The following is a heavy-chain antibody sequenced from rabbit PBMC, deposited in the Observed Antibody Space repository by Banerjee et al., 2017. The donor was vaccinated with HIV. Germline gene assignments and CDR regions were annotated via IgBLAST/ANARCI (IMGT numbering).Heavy chain of an antibody. J-gene: IGHJ4*01. V-gene: IGHV1S45*01. CDR3: ARDVTGVTGWNFNL. CDR2: ITTSSGNT. Sequence: QEQLEESGGGLVQPEGSLTLTCTASGFSFSNNYVMCWVRQAPGKGLEWIACITTSSGNTVYATWAKGRFTISKTSWTTVTLQLTSLTAADAATYFCARDVTGVTGWNFNLWGPGTLVTVS. CDR1: GFSFSNNYV. D-gene: IGHD7-1*01.